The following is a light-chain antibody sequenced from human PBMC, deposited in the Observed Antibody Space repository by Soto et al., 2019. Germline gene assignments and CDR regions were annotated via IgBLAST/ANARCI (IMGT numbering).Light chain of an antibody. CDR2: GNS. J-gene: IGLJ2*01. CDR3: QSYDSSRRGYVV. V-gene: IGLV1-40*01. CDR1: SSNIGAGYD. Sequence: QSVLTQPPSVSGAPGQRVTISCTGSSSNIGAGYDVHWYQQLPGTAPKLLIYGNSNRPSGVPDRFSGSKSGTSASLAITGLQAEDEADYYCQSYDSSRRGYVVVGGGTKLTVL.